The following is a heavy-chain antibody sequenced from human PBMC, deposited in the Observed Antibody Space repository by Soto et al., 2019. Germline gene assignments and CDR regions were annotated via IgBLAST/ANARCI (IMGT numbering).Heavy chain of an antibody. CDR1: GYTFTGYY. Sequence: ASVKVSCKASGYTFTGYYMHWVRQAPGQGLERMGWINPNSGGTNYAQKFQGWVTMTRDTSISTAYMELSRLRSDDSVVYYCARDYGDYGEWIFDYWGQGTLVTVSS. V-gene: IGHV1-2*04. J-gene: IGHJ4*02. CDR2: INPNSGGT. CDR3: ARDYGDYGEWIFDY. D-gene: IGHD4-17*01.